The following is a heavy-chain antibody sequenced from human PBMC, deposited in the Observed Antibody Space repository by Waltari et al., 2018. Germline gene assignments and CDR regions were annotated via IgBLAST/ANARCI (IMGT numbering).Heavy chain of an antibody. D-gene: IGHD1-26*01. V-gene: IGHV4-4*07. CDR3: ARSGSLRGEYFQH. J-gene: IGHJ1*01. Sequence: QVQLQESGPGLVKPSETLSLTCTVSGGSISSYYWSWIRKPAGKGLEWIGRIYTSGSTNYNPSLKSRVTMSVDTAKNQFSRKLSSVTAADTAVYYCARSGSLRGEYFQHWGQGTLVTVSS. CDR1: GGSISSYY. CDR2: IYTSGST.